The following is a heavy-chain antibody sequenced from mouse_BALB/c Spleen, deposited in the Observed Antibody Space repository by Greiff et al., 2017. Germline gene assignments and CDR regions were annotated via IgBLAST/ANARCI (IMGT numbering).Heavy chain of an antibody. Sequence: VKLMESGPGLVAPSQSLSITCTVSGFSLTGYGVHWVRQPPGKGLEWLGVIWAGGSTNYNSALMSRLSISKDNSKSQVFLKMNSLQTDDTAMYYCARKFITTATFAYWGQGTLVTVSA. J-gene: IGHJ3*01. CDR3: ARKFITTATFAY. D-gene: IGHD1-2*01. CDR1: GFSLTGYG. CDR2: IWAGGST. V-gene: IGHV2-9*02.